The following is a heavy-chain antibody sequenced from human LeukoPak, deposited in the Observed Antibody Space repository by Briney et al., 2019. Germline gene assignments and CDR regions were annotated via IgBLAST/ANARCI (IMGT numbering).Heavy chain of an antibody. V-gene: IGHV3-30*02. D-gene: IGHD6-19*01. CDR1: GFTFSSYG. J-gene: IGHJ3*02. Sequence: GGSLRLSCAASGFTFSSYGMHWVRQAPGKRLEWVAFIRYDGSNKYYADSVKGRFTISRDNSKNTLYLQMNSLRAGDTAVYYCAKGPWTAVAGAFDIWGQGTMVTVSS. CDR3: AKGPWTAVAGAFDI. CDR2: IRYDGSNK.